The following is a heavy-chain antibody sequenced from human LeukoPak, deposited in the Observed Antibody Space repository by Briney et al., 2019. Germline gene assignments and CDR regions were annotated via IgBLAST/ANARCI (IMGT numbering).Heavy chain of an antibody. V-gene: IGHV4-59*08. Sequence: SETLSLTCTVSGGSISSYYWSWIRQPPGKGLEWIGYIYYSGSTNYNPSLKSRVTISVDTSKNQFSLKLSSVTAADTAVYYCARHIQLWSPQDYWGQGTLVTVSS. J-gene: IGHJ4*02. CDR3: ARHIQLWSPQDY. D-gene: IGHD5-18*01. CDR2: IYYSGST. CDR1: GGSISSYY.